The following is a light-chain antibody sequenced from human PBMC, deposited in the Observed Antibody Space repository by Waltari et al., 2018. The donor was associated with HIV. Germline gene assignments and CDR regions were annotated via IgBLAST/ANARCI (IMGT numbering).Light chain of an antibody. CDR3: GTWDSSLSAVV. Sequence: QSVLTQPTSVSAAPGQKVTISCSGSSSKIGNNYVSWYQQIQEKAPKLLIYVNNKRPSWIPARFSGSKSGTSATLGITGLQTGDEADYYCGTWDSSLSAVVFGGGTKLTVL. V-gene: IGLV1-51*01. CDR1: SSKIGNNY. J-gene: IGLJ2*01. CDR2: VNN.